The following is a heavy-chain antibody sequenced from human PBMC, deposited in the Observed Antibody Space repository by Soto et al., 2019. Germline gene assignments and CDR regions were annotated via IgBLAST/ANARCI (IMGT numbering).Heavy chain of an antibody. Sequence: GSLRLSCAASGFTFSGYAMHWVRQAPGKGLEWVAVISYDGSNKYYADSVKGRFTISRDNSKNTLYLQMNSLRAEDTAVYYCAQGGFMVRGPTPGDYFDYWGQGTLVTVSS. J-gene: IGHJ4*02. CDR2: ISYDGSNK. D-gene: IGHD3-10*01. CDR3: AQGGFMVRGPTPGDYFDY. CDR1: GFTFSGYA. V-gene: IGHV3-30-3*01.